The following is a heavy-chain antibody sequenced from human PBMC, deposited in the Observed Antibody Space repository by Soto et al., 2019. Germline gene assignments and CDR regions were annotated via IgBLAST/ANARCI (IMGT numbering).Heavy chain of an antibody. Sequence: RHSWGAAEGNGIDIDGSWIRKNQGKGLEWVLVIYSGGSTYYADSVKGRFTISRDNSKNTLYLQMNSLRAEDTAVYYCARYKYSSGNYYGMDVCGQGTSVT. CDR2: IYSGGST. CDR1: EGNGIDID. CDR3: ARYKYSSGNYYGMDV. J-gene: IGHJ6*01. V-gene: IGHV3-53*01. D-gene: IGHD6-19*01.